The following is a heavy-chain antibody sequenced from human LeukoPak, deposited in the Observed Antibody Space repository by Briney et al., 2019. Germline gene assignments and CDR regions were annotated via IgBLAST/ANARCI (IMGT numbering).Heavy chain of an antibody. CDR1: GGSISSYY. V-gene: IGHV4-4*07. D-gene: IGHD3-22*01. CDR3: ARGQYYYDSSGTNLFDY. J-gene: IGHJ4*02. CDR2: IYTSGST. Sequence: SETLSLTCTVSGGSISSYYWSWLRQPAGKGLEWIGRIYTSGSTNYNPSLKSRVTMSVDTSKNQFSLKLSSVTAADTAVYYCARGQYYYDSSGTNLFDYWGQGTLVTVSS.